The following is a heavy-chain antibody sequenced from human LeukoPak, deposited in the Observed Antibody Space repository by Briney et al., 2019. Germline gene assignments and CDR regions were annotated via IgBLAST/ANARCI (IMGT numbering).Heavy chain of an antibody. Sequence: ASVKVFCKASGYTFSTYGISWVRQAPGQGLEWMGWILPYSGNTNYAQKLQGRVSVTTDTSTTTAYMDLRRLTSGDTAVYHCAKDRRGSRNSLDVWGQGTTITVSS. V-gene: IGHV1-18*01. D-gene: IGHD3-16*01. CDR3: AKDRRGSRNSLDV. CDR2: ILPYSGNT. J-gene: IGHJ6*02. CDR1: GYTFSTYG.